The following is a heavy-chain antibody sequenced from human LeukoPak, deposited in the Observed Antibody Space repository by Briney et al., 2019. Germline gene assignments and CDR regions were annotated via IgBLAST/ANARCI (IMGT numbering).Heavy chain of an antibody. J-gene: IGHJ6*04. V-gene: IGHV3-33*01. D-gene: IGHD3-10*01. CDR1: GFTFSSYG. CDR2: IWYDGSNK. Sequence: GGSLRLSCAAPGFTFSSYGMHWVRQAPGKGLEWVAVIWYDGSNKYYADSVKGRFTISRDNSKNTLYLQMNSLRAEDTAVYYCARDRGRYYGSGSYRPGGMDVWGKGTTVTVSS. CDR3: ARDRGRYYGSGSYRPGGMDV.